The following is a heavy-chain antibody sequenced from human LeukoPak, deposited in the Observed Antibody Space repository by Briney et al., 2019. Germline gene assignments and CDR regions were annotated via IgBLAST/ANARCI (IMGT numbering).Heavy chain of an antibody. D-gene: IGHD3-10*01. V-gene: IGHV1-8*01. Sequence: ASVKVSCKASGYTFTSYDINWVRQATGQGLEWMGWMNPNSGNTGYAQKFQGRVTMTRNTSISTAYMELSSLRSEDTAVYYCARRVLLLWFGEPYYYYGMDVWGQGTTVTVSS. J-gene: IGHJ6*02. CDR1: GYTFTSYD. CDR2: MNPNSGNT. CDR3: ARRVLLLWFGEPYYYYGMDV.